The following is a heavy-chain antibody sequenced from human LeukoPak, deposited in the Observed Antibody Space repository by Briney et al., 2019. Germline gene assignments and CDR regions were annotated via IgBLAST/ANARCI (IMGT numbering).Heavy chain of an antibody. V-gene: IGHV3-11*06. D-gene: IGHD5-12*01. CDR3: ATWDRRGYSGYGTDY. Sequence: GGSLRLSCATSGFTFTDYPMNWVRQAPGKGLEWVSNIRTSTEGANYAIYADSVKGRVTFSRDDAKNTLYLHMHSLRAEDTAVYYCATWDRRGYSGYGTDYWGQGTLVTVSS. J-gene: IGHJ4*02. CDR1: GFTFTDYP. CDR2: IRTSTEGANYA.